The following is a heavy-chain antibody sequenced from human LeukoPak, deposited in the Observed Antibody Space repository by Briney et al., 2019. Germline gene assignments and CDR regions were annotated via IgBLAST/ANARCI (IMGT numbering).Heavy chain of an antibody. CDR1: GFTFSNYD. J-gene: IGHJ4*02. V-gene: IGHV3-30*03. CDR2: ISYDGSNK. CDR3: VRGPTYYYDSSAYAEFDY. D-gene: IGHD3-22*01. Sequence: GGSLRLSCAASGFTFSNYDMHWVRQALGKGLEWVAVISYDGSNKYYADSVKGRFTVSRDNAKNRLYLQMNSLRAEDTAVYYCVRGPTYYYDSSAYAEFDYWGQGTLVTVSS.